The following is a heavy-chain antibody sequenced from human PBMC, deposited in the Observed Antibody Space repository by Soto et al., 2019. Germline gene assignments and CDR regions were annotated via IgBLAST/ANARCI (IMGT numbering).Heavy chain of an antibody. CDR3: AKASSSSNYYYYGMDV. V-gene: IGHV3-23*01. CDR1: GFTFSSYA. J-gene: IGHJ6*02. Sequence: EVQLLESGGGLVQPGGSLRLSCAASGFTFSSYAMSWVRQAPGQGLEWVSAISGSGGSTYYADSVKGRFTISRDNSKNTLYLQMNSLRAEDTAVYYCAKASSSSNYYYYGMDVWGQGTTVTVSS. D-gene: IGHD6-6*01. CDR2: ISGSGGST.